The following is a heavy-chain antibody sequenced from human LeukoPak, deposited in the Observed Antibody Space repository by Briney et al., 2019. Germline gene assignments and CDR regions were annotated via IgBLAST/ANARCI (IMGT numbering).Heavy chain of an antibody. D-gene: IGHD5-12*01. CDR3: AREEGWIGDLYYYYMDV. Sequence: GGSLRLSCAASGFTFSSYWMHWVRQAPGKGLVWVSRISSDGSSTSYADSVKGRFTISRDNAKNTLYLQMNSLRAEDTAVYYCAREEGWIGDLYYYYMDVWGKGTTVTVSS. J-gene: IGHJ6*03. CDR2: ISSDGSST. CDR1: GFTFSSYW. V-gene: IGHV3-74*01.